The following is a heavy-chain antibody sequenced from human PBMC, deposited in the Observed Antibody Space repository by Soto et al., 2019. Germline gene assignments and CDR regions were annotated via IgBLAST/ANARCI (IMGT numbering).Heavy chain of an antibody. CDR2: ISYDGSNK. CDR3: AKPNYYDSSGYYYVGGPFDY. Sequence: GGSLRLSCAASGFTFSSYGMHWVRQAPGKGLEWVAVISYDGSNKYYADSVKGRFTISRDNSKNTLYLQMNSLRAEDTAVYYCAKPNYYDSSGYYYVGGPFDYWGPGTLVTVSS. CDR1: GFTFSSYG. J-gene: IGHJ4*02. D-gene: IGHD3-22*01. V-gene: IGHV3-30*18.